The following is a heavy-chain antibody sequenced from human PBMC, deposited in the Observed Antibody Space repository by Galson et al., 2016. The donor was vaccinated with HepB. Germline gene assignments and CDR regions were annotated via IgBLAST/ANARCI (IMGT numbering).Heavy chain of an antibody. CDR2: IKQDGSEK. Sequence: SLRLSCAASGFTFSSYWMCWVRQAPGKGLEWLANIKQDGSEKYYVDSVRGRFTISRDNAMNSLYLHMSSLRAEDTALYYCTRTISATAGIDWGQGTLVTVSS. J-gene: IGHJ4*02. V-gene: IGHV3-7*04. CDR3: TRTISATAGID. D-gene: IGHD6-13*01. CDR1: GFTFSSYW.